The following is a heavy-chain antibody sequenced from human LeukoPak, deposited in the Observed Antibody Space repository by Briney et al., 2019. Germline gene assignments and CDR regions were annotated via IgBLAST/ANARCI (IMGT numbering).Heavy chain of an antibody. CDR2: INAGNGNT. J-gene: IGHJ6*03. V-gene: IGHV1-3*01. Sequence: ASVKVSCKASGYTFTIYAMHWVRQAPGQRLEWMGWINAGNGNTKYSQKFQGRVTITRDTSASTAYMELSSLRSEDTAVYYCAKLQRNRPPPLASYVRAFWAKGTRVPVSS. D-gene: IGHD1-14*01. CDR1: GYTFTIYA. CDR3: AKLQRNRPPPLASYVRAF.